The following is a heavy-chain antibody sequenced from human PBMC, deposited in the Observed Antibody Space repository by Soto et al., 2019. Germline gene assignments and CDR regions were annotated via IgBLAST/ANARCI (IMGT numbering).Heavy chain of an antibody. V-gene: IGHV4-30-4*01. CDR3: ASNSYGYTFYYY. CDR2: IYYSGST. Sequence: QVQLQESGPGLVKPSQTLSLTCTVSGGSISSGDYYWSWIRQPPGKGLEWIGYIYYSGSTYYNPSLNGRVTISVETSKNQFSLKLSSVTAADTAVYYCASNSYGYTFYYYWGQGTLVTVSS. D-gene: IGHD5-18*01. CDR1: GGSISSGDYY. J-gene: IGHJ4*02.